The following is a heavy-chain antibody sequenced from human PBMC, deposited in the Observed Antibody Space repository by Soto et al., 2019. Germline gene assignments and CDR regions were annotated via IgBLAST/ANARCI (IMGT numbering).Heavy chain of an antibody. CDR1: GFTFSDSW. CDR3: ARDRDTGFGELLASNWFDP. J-gene: IGHJ5*02. Sequence: GGSLRLSCVTSGFTFSDSWMNWVRQAPGKGLEWVANLNQSGSEIKYVDSVKGRFTISRDNAKNSLYLQMNSLRDEDTAVYYCARDRDTGFGELLASNWFDPWGQGTLVTVSS. D-gene: IGHD3-10*01. CDR2: LNQSGSEI. V-gene: IGHV3-7*01.